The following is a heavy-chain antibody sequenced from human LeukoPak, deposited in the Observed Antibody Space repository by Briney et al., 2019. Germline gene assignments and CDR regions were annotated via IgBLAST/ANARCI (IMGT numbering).Heavy chain of an antibody. CDR2: IYHSGRT. CDR1: GSSVTSGYY. Sequence: SETLSLTRTVSGSSVTSGYYWGCIRQPPGKGLEWIGSIYHSGRTYYNPSLKNRVTMSVDTSKKHFSMNLSSVTAADTAVYYCARVSYVDTAMVDYWGQGTLVTVSS. D-gene: IGHD5-18*01. V-gene: IGHV4-38-2*02. J-gene: IGHJ4*02. CDR3: ARVSYVDTAMVDY.